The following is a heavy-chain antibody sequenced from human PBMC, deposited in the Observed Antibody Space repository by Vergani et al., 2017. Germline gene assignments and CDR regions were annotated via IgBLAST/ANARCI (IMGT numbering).Heavy chain of an antibody. Sequence: QVQLVQSGAEVKKPGASVKVSCKASGYTFTGHYMHWVRQAPGQGLEGMGWINPNSGGTNYAQKFQGRVTMTRDTSISTAYMELSRLRSDDTAVYYCARHYDSSGYPAFDIWGQGTMVTVSS. V-gene: IGHV1-2*02. D-gene: IGHD3-22*01. CDR1: GYTFTGHY. CDR2: INPNSGGT. CDR3: ARHYDSSGYPAFDI. J-gene: IGHJ3*02.